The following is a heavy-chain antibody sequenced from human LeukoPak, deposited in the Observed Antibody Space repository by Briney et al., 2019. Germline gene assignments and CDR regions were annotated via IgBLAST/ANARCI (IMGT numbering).Heavy chain of an antibody. D-gene: IGHD3-3*01. V-gene: IGHV3-23*01. J-gene: IGHJ4*02. CDR2: ISGSGGST. CDR3: AKGGAAYDFWSGYPPDY. CDR1: GFTFSSYA. Sequence: GGSLRLSCAASGFTFSSYAMSWVRQAPGKGLEWVSAISGSGGSTYYADSVKGRFTISRDNSKNTLYLQMNSLRAEDTAVYYCAKGGAAYDFWSGYPPDYWGQGTLVTVSS.